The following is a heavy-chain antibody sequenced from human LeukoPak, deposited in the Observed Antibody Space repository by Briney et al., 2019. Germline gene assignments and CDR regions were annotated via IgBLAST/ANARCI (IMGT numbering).Heavy chain of an antibody. J-gene: IGHJ4*02. CDR2: ISSSSSST. D-gene: IGHD2-21*01. CDR3: AKEAGCGLDY. V-gene: IGHV3-48*02. CDR1: GFTFSSYS. Sequence: GGSLRLSCAASGFTFSSYSMYWVRQAPGKGLEWVSYISSSSSSTYYADSVKGRFTISRDNAKNSLYLQMNSLRDEDTAVYYCAKEAGCGLDYWGQGTLVTVSS.